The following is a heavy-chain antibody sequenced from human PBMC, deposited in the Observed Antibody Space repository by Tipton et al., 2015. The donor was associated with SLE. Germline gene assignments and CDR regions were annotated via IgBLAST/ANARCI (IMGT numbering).Heavy chain of an antibody. CDR1: GGSIRSYY. Sequence: TLSLTRTVSGGSIRSYYWSWIRQPPGQGLEWIGYVYYSEITSYNPSLKSRVTISLDTSKNQFSLKLTSVTAADTAVYYCARAGDLRDGFNFALDYWGQGTLVTVSS. CDR3: ARAGDLRDGFNFALDY. V-gene: IGHV4-59*07. CDR2: VYYSEIT. J-gene: IGHJ4*02. D-gene: IGHD5-24*01.